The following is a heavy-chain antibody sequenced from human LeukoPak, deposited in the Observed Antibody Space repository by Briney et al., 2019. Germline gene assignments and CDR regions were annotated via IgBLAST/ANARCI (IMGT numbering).Heavy chain of an antibody. V-gene: IGHV3-43*01. CDR2: ISWDGSDT. CDR1: GFTFDDYS. D-gene: IGHD5-18*01. J-gene: IGHJ3*01. CDR3: AKDLNTAWGDAFDV. Sequence: PGGSLRLPCAASGFTFDDYSMHWVRQRPGKGLEWVSLISWDGSDTDYGISVKGRFSISRDNSQDSLYLQMNSLRTEDTALYYCAKDLNTAWGDAFDVWGQGTMVSVSS.